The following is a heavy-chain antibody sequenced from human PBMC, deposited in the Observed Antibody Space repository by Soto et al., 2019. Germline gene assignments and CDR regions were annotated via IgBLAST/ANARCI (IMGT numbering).Heavy chain of an antibody. J-gene: IGHJ4*02. V-gene: IGHV4-39*02. CDR1: GESISRSSYF. D-gene: IGHD3-16*01. CDR2: SFVGGAT. Sequence: QLQLQESGPGLVRPSEILSFSCSVFGESISRSSYFWGWVRQYPMKGPEWIGSSFVGGATYYNPSLKRRVTIAVDQSKALLSFTLSSLLAADTDIYDCLRCYGYTFPLDHWGTGTMVVASS. CDR3: LRCYGYTFPLDH.